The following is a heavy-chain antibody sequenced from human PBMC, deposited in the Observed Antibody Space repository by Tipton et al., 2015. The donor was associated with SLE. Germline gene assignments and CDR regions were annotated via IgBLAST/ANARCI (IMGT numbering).Heavy chain of an antibody. CDR1: ADSITSDY. CDR3: ARMRGGYNAHH. J-gene: IGHJ5*02. D-gene: IGHD5-24*01. V-gene: IGHV4-59*01. Sequence: TLSLTCPVSADSITSDYWTWFRQPPGKGLEGIGYISYSVRTNYNPSVRSLVSISLDTSKNQFSLKVKSVTTADTAVYYCARMRGGYNAHHWGQGILVTVSS. CDR2: ISYSVRT.